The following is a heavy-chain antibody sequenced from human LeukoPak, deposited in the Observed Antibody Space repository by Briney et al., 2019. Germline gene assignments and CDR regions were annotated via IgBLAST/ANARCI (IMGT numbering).Heavy chain of an antibody. V-gene: IGHV3-15*01. CDR1: GFTFSNAW. Sequence: PGGYLRLSCAASGFTFSNAWMSWVRQAPGKGLEWVGRIISKTDGGTTDYAAPVKGRFTISRDDSKNTLYLQTNSLKTEDTAVYYCTTTRTYGDYVGEYDYWGQGTLVTVSS. CDR2: IISKTDGGTT. CDR3: TTTRTYGDYVGEYDY. J-gene: IGHJ4*02. D-gene: IGHD4-17*01.